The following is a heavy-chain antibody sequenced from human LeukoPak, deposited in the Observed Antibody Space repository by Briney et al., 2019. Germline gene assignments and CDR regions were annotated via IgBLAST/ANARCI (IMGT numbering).Heavy chain of an antibody. CDR3: ATCSGGSCYLFDY. CDR1: GYTFTGYY. D-gene: IGHD2-15*01. V-gene: IGHV1-2*02. J-gene: IGHJ4*02. CDR2: INPNSGGT. Sequence: GASAKVSCKASGYTFTGYYMHWVRQAPGQGLEWMGWINPNSGGTNYAQKFQGRVTMTRDTSISTAYMELSRLRSDDTAVYYCATCSGGSCYLFDYWGQGTLVTVSS.